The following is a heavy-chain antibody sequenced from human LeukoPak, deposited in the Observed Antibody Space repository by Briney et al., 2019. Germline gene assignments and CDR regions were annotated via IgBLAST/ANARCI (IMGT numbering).Heavy chain of an antibody. V-gene: IGHV3-11*01. CDR3: ARVEQGIVVVPAAKGTSYYYYYMDV. D-gene: IGHD2-2*01. CDR2: ISSSGSTI. CDR1: GFTFSDYY. J-gene: IGHJ6*03. Sequence: GGSLRLSCAASGFTFSDYYMSWIRQAPGKGLEWVSYISSSGSTIYYADSVKGRFTISRDNAKNSLYLQMNSLRAEDTAVYYCARVEQGIVVVPAAKGTSYYYYYMDVWGKGTTVTVSS.